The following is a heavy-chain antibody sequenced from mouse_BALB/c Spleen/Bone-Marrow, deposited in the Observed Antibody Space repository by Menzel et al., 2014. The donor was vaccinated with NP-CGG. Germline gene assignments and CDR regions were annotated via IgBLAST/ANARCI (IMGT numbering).Heavy chain of an antibody. CDR2: IIPNSGYS. J-gene: IGHJ4*01. CDR1: GYTFTRYT. CDR3: TIRYYAMDY. V-gene: IGHV1-4*01. Sequence: VQLQQSGAELARPGASVKMSCQASGYTFTRYTMHWEKKRPGQGLEWIGYIIPNSGYSNYNQKFKDKATLTADKSSSTAYIKLSSLTSDDSAVYYCTIRYYAMDYWGQGTSVTVSS.